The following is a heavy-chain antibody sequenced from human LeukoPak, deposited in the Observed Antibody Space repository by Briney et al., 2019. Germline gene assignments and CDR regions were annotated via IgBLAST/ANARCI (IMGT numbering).Heavy chain of an antibody. Sequence: AGGSLRLSCAASGFTLSSYWMSWVRQAPGKGLEWVANIKYDGSGKYYADSVKGRFTISRDDAKNSLYLEMNRLRVEDTAVYYCARDLFSGSCQEDFWGQGTLVTVSS. V-gene: IGHV3-7*01. CDR2: IKYDGSGK. CDR3: ARDLFSGSCQEDF. J-gene: IGHJ4*02. CDR1: GFTLSSYW. D-gene: IGHD1-26*01.